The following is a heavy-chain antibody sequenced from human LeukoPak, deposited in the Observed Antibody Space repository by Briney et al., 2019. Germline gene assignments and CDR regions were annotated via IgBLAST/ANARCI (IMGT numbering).Heavy chain of an antibody. CDR3: ASGPTLGTTHPYFDY. V-gene: IGHV1-2*02. Sequence: ASVKVSCKESGYTFIGYYIHWLRQAPGQGLEWMGWTNPSNGGTNYAQRFQGRVAMTRDTSISTAYMEMSRLTFDDTAVYYCASGPTLGTTHPYFDYWGQGTLVTVSS. D-gene: IGHD1-1*01. CDR1: GYTFIGYY. J-gene: IGHJ4*02. CDR2: TNPSNGGT.